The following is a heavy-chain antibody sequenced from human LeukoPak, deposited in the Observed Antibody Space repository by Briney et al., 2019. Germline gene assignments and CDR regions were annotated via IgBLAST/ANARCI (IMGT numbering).Heavy chain of an antibody. CDR3: ARTYGDYSFDY. Sequence: SETLSLTCTVSGGSINSYYWSWIRQPPGKGLEFIGYIYYTGSTSYNPSLKSRVTISVDTSKNQFSLKLSSVTAAGTAVYYCARTYGDYSFDYWGQGTLVTVSS. CDR1: GGSINSYY. J-gene: IGHJ4*02. V-gene: IGHV4-59*01. D-gene: IGHD4-17*01. CDR2: IYYTGST.